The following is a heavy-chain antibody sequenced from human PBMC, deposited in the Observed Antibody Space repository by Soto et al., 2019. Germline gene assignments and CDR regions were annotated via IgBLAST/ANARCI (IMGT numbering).Heavy chain of an antibody. CDR3: ARDLGSGYDPGDY. V-gene: IGHV1-69*12. J-gene: IGHJ4*02. Sequence: QVQLVQSGAEVKKPGSSVKVSCKASGGTFGSYVFNWVRQAPGQGLEWMGGIIPIFGTPNYAQKFQGRVTITADESTNTADMELSSLRSEDTAVFYCARDLGSGYDPGDYWGQGALVTVSS. D-gene: IGHD5-12*01. CDR1: GGTFGSYV. CDR2: IIPIFGTP.